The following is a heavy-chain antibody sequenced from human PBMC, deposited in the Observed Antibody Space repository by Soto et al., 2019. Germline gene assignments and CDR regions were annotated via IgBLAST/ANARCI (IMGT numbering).Heavy chain of an antibody. D-gene: IGHD1-1*01. CDR2: TYYRSKWYN. V-gene: IGHV6-1*01. Sequence: PSQTLSLTCAISGDSVSSNSAAWNWIRQSPSRGLEWLGRTYYRSKWYNDYAVSVKSRITINPDTSKNQFSLQLNSVTPEDTAVYYCARDRLPRGRVHYYYYYGMDVWGQGTTVTVSS. J-gene: IGHJ6*02. CDR3: ARDRLPRGRVHYYYYYGMDV. CDR1: GDSVSSNSAA.